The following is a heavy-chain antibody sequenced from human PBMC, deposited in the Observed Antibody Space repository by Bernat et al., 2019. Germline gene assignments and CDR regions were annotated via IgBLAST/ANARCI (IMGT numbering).Heavy chain of an antibody. J-gene: IGHJ5*02. D-gene: IGHD6-13*01. CDR3: ASGGYSRSWDGWFDP. V-gene: IGHV5-51*01. CDR1: GYSCTSYW. Sequence: EVQLVQSGAEVKKPGESLKISCKGSGYSCTSYWIGWVRQMPGKGLEWMGIIYPGDSDTRYSPSFQGKVTTSAYKSISTAYLQWSSLKDSDTAMYYCASGGYSRSWDGWFDPWGQGTLVTVSS. CDR2: IYPGDSDT.